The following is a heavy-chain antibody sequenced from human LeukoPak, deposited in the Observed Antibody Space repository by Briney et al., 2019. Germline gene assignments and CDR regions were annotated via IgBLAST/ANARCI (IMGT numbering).Heavy chain of an antibody. CDR1: GGTFSSYA. J-gene: IGHJ4*02. D-gene: IGHD3-22*01. V-gene: IGHV1-69*13. CDR2: IIPIFGTA. CDR3: ARGTNYYDSREVPLGY. Sequence: GASVKVSCKASGGTFSSYAISWVRQAPGQGLEWMGGIIPIFGTANYAQKFQGRVTITADESTSTAYMELSSLRSEDTAVYYCARGTNYYDSREVPLGYWGQGTLVTVSS.